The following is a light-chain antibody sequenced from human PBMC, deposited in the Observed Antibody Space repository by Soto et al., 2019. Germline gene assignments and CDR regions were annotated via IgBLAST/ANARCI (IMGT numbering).Light chain of an antibody. Sequence: EIVMTQSPATLSVSPGERATLSCRASQSVSSSYLAWYQQEPGQAPRLLIYGASTRAAGIPDRFSGSGSGTDFTLTITRLEPEDSAVYFCQQYTGPPTTFGQGTRLEIK. CDR1: QSVSSSY. CDR2: GAS. V-gene: IGKV3-20*01. CDR3: QQYTGPPTT. J-gene: IGKJ5*01.